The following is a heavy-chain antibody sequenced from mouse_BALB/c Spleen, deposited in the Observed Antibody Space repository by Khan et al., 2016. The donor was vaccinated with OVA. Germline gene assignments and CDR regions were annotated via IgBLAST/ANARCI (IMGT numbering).Heavy chain of an antibody. D-gene: IGHD1-1*01. CDR2: ISYSGVT. J-gene: IGHJ2*01. CDR1: GYSITSGYA. V-gene: IGHV3-2*02. Sequence: EVQLQESGPGLVKPSQSLSLTCTVTGYSITSGYAWNWIRQFPGNKLEWMGYISYSGVTSSTPSLKSRISITRDTSKNQFLLPLNPVTTEDTASYSCARGSYYGYYFDYWGQGTTLTVSS. CDR3: ARGSYYGYYFDY.